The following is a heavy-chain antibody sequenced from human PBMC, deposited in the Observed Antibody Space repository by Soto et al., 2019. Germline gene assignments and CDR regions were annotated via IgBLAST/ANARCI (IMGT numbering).Heavy chain of an antibody. CDR3: ARGSALLFYYFDY. J-gene: IGHJ4*02. D-gene: IGHD6-13*01. CDR1: GGSITRGDYY. Sequence: SETLSLTCNVSGGSITRGDYYWSWLRQPPGKGLEWIGYIYYRAMPYYNPSLKSRVTMSVDTSKNQFSLSMTSVTAADTAVYYCARGSALLFYYFDYWGQGTPVTVSS. V-gene: IGHV4-30-4*01. CDR2: IYYRAMP.